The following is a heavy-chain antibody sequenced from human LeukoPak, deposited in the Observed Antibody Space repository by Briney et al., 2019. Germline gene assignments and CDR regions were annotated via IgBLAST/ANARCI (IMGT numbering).Heavy chain of an antibody. V-gene: IGHV3-30*03. CDR1: GFTFSSYS. J-gene: IGHJ4*02. CDR3: ARERDLGIAAAAY. Sequence: AGGSLRLSCAASGFTFSSYSMNWVRQAPGKGLEWVAVISYDGSNKYYADSVKGRFTISRDNSKNTLYLQMNSLRAEDTAVYSCARERDLGIAAAAYWGQGTLVTVSS. D-gene: IGHD6-13*01. CDR2: ISYDGSNK.